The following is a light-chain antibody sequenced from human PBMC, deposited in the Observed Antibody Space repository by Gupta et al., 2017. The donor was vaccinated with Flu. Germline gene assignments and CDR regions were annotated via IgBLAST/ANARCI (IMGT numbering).Light chain of an antibody. CDR2: GAS. J-gene: IGKJ1*01. Sequence: DIVMTQSPDSLAVSLGEMSTISCRSSQSVFTSNGRNSLAWYQQKPGQPPKLLIYGASTRESGVPDRFSGSGSGTDFTLTISSLQAEDVAVYYCQHSYGPPWTFGQGTKVEIK. CDR1: QSVFTSNGRNS. CDR3: QHSYGPPWT. V-gene: IGKV4-1*01.